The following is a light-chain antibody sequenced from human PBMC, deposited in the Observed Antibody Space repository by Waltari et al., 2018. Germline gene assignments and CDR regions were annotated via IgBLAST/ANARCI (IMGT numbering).Light chain of an antibody. CDR1: QSLVHSNGNTY. CDR3: GQGAHPPYS. CDR2: QVS. J-gene: IGKJ2*03. V-gene: IGKV2-30*02. Sequence: DVVMTQSPLSLPITPGQPASISCRSSQSLVHSNGNTYLSWYQQKPGQPPRLLIYQVSNRYSGVPDRFSGSGAGTDFTLKISRVEAEDVGVYYCGQGAHPPYSFGQGTKVEIK.